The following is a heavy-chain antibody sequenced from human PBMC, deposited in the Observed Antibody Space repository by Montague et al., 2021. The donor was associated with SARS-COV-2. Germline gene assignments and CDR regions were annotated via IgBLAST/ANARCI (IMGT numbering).Heavy chain of an antibody. D-gene: IGHD4-11*01. CDR3: ASQVAYLDYFDP. CDR2: IHHSGNT. V-gene: IGHV4-38-2*02. Sequence: SETLSLTCTVSGRSISTDHYWGWIRQPPGKGLEWIGSIHHSGNTYYNPSLKSRLTISIDTSKNQFSLKRTSLTAADTAVYYCASQVAYLDYFDPWGQGTLVTVSS. CDR1: GRSISTDHY. J-gene: IGHJ5*02.